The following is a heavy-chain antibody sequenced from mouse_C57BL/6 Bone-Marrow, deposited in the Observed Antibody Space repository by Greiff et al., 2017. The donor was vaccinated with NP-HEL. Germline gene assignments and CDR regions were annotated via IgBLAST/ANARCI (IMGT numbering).Heavy chain of an antibody. V-gene: IGHV1-81*01. CDR2: LSPSTGNP. J-gene: IGHJ2*01. Sequence: QVQLKQSGAELARPGASVKLSCKASGYTFTSYGISWVKQRPGQGLEWIVALSPSTGNPSYNAQFQGKATLTADKSSSTVYMELRSLTSEDSAVYFCARLYYYGVDYWGQGTTLTVSA. CDR1: GYTFTSYG. CDR3: ARLYYYGVDY. D-gene: IGHD1-1*01.